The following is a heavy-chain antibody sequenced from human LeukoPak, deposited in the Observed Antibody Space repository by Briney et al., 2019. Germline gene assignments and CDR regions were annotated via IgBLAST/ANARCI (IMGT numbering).Heavy chain of an antibody. V-gene: IGHV1-2*02. CDR2: INPSNGET. CDR1: GYTLSDNY. D-gene: IGHD3-16*01. J-gene: IGHJ1*01. CDR3: ARSQLLTNNSGAWGFQP. Sequence: GASVKVSCRASGYTLSDNYLHWVRQAPGQRPEWMAWINPSNGETKFAPRFQGRLTMTRDTSISTAYMELRRLRPDDTAIYYCARSQLLTNNSGAWGFQPWGQGTLVTVSS.